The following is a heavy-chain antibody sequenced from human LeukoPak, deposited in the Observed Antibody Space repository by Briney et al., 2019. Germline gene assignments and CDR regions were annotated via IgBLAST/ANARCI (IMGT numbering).Heavy chain of an antibody. Sequence: IRYDGSNKYYADSVKGRFTISRDNSKNTLYLQMNSLRAEDTAVYYCAKAASSGWYYYYYGMDVWGQGTTATVSS. CDR3: AKAASSGWYYYYYGMDV. V-gene: IGHV3-30*02. CDR2: IRYDGSNK. J-gene: IGHJ6*02. D-gene: IGHD6-19*01.